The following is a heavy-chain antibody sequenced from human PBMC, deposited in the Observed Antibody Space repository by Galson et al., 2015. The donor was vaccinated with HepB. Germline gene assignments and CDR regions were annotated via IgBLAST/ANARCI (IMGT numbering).Heavy chain of an antibody. CDR3: ARVTKFLWVGESVEALDY. V-gene: IGHV1-69*13. J-gene: IGHJ4*02. Sequence: SVKVSCKASGDTFITYSFIWVRQAPGEGPEWMGGIIPIIGTTDYAQKFQGRVTITADESSSTVYMELRSLRSEDTAVYYCARVTKFLWVGESVEALDYWGQGTLVTVSS. CDR1: GDTFITYS. D-gene: IGHD3-10*01. CDR2: IIPIIGTT.